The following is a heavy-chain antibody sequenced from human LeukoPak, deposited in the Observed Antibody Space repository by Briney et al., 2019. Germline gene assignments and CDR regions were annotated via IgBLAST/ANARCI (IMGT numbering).Heavy chain of an antibody. Sequence: ASVKVSRKASGYTFTSYDFNWVRQATGQGLEWMGWMNPNSGNTGYAQKFQGRVTMTRNTSISTAYMEVSSLRSEDTAVYYCARGAPQEYCSGGSCPYFDYWGQGTLVTVSS. CDR2: MNPNSGNT. CDR1: GYTFTSYD. CDR3: ARGAPQEYCSGGSCPYFDY. V-gene: IGHV1-8*01. J-gene: IGHJ4*02. D-gene: IGHD2-15*01.